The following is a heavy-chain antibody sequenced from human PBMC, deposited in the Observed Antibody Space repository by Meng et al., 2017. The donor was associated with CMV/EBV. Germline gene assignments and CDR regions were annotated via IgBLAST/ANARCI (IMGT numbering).Heavy chain of an antibody. V-gene: IGHV4-34*01. CDR2: INHSGST. Sequence: SETLSLTCAVYGGSFSGYYWSWIRQHPGKGLKWIGEINHSGSTNYNPSLKSRVTISVDTSKNQFSLKLSSVTAADTAVYYCARALRGYYYYYYGMDVWGQGTTVTVSS. D-gene: IGHD4-23*01. CDR1: GGSFSGYY. CDR3: ARALRGYYYYYYGMDV. J-gene: IGHJ6*02.